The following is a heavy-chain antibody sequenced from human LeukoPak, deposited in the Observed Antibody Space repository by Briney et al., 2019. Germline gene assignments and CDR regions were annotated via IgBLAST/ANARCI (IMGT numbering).Heavy chain of an antibody. CDR3: ARVLAYYDSSGYSEWNAFDI. CDR1: GYTFTSYY. CDR2: INPNSGGT. J-gene: IGHJ3*02. V-gene: IGHV1-2*02. D-gene: IGHD3-22*01. Sequence: ASVKVSCKASGYTFTSYYMHWVRQAPGQGLEWMGWINPNSGGTNYAQKFQGRVTMTRDTSISTAYMELSRLRSDDTAVYYCARVLAYYDSSGYSEWNAFDIWGQGTMVTVSS.